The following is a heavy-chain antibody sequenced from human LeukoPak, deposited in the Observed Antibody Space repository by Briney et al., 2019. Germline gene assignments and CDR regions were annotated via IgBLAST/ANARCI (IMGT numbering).Heavy chain of an antibody. CDR3: ATWSSGWQFDY. Sequence: PGGSLRLSCAASGFTFSKSWMTWVRRAPGKGLQWVAHIKEDGSDKYYVDSVKGRFTISRDNDKTSVYLQMNSLRAEDTAVYYCATWSSGWQFDYWGQGTLVSVSS. V-gene: IGHV3-7*05. CDR2: IKEDGSDK. D-gene: IGHD6-19*01. J-gene: IGHJ4*02. CDR1: GFTFSKSW.